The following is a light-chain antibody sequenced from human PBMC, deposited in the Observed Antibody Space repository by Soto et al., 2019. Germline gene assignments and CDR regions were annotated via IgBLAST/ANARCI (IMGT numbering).Light chain of an antibody. J-gene: IGKJ4*01. Sequence: EIVLTQSPGTLSLSPGEIATLSCRASQSVGSSYLARYQQKPGKPPRLLIYGASSRATGSPDRFSGSGSGTDFTLAISGLEPEDFVVYYWQQYGSSLLTFGGGTMVEIK. V-gene: IGKV3-20*01. CDR1: QSVGSSY. CDR3: QQYGSSLLT. CDR2: GAS.